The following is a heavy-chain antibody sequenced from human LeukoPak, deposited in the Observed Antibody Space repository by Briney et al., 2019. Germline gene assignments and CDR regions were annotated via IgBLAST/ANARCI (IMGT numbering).Heavy chain of an antibody. CDR2: ISYDGSNK. J-gene: IGHJ4*02. CDR3: ARDHYDIIDY. V-gene: IGHV3-30-3*01. D-gene: IGHD3-9*01. CDR1: GFTFSSYA. Sequence: GGSLRLSCAASGFTFSSYAMHWVRQAPGKGLEWVAVISYDGSNKYYADSVKGRFTISRDNSKNTLYLQMNSLRAEDTAVYYCARDHYDIIDYWGQGTLVTVSS.